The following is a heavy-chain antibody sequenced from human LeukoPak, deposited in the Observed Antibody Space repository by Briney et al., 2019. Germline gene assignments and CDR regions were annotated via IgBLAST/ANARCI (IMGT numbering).Heavy chain of an antibody. CDR3: AARSVDIVTRGAFDI. V-gene: IGHV4-59*01. D-gene: IGHD5-12*01. CDR1: GGSINNFY. Sequence: PETLSLTCTVSGGSINNFYWSWIRQPPGRGLEWIGYISHSGSTNYNPSLESRVSMSVDTSKNQFSLKLSSVTAADTAVYYCAARSVDIVTRGAFDIWGQGTMVTVSS. J-gene: IGHJ3*02. CDR2: ISHSGST.